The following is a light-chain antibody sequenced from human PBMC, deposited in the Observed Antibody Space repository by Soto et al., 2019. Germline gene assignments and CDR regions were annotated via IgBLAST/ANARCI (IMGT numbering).Light chain of an antibody. V-gene: IGKV1-39*01. J-gene: IGKJ4*01. CDR2: AAA. Sequence: DIQMTQSPSSLSASVGDRVIITCRASQRISTYLNWYQQNPGKAPKLLIYAAASLQSGVPSRFSGSGSGTDFTLTIGSLQPEDFATYYCQQSYSTPLTFGGGTTVDIK. CDR1: QRISTY. CDR3: QQSYSTPLT.